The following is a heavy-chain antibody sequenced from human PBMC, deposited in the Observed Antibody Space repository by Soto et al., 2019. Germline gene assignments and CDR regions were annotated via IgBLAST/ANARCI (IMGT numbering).Heavy chain of an antibody. CDR1: GGSFTGYY. V-gene: IGHV4-34*01. Sequence: QVQLQQWGAGLLKPSETLSLTCAVYGGSFTGYYWSWIRQHPGKGLEWIGEINHSGSTNYNPSLQNRVTISVDTSKNPFSLKLRSVTAADTAMYYCARQSGSIGYYYVRSYYFDYWGQGTLVTVSS. CDR3: ARQSGSIGYYYVRSYYFDY. D-gene: IGHD3-22*01. J-gene: IGHJ4*02. CDR2: INHSGST.